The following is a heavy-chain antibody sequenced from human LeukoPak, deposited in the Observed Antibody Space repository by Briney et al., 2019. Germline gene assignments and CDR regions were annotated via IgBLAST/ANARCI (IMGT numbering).Heavy chain of an antibody. J-gene: IGHJ1*01. D-gene: IGHD3-22*01. CDR1: GGSISSSSYY. CDR3: ARLKYYYDSSGYRAEYFQH. CDR2: IYYSGST. Sequence: PPETLSLTCTVSGGSISSSSYYWGWIRQPPGKGLEWIGSIYYSGSTYYNPSLKSRVTISVDTSKNQLSLKLSSVTAADTAVYYCARLKYYYDSSGYRAEYFQHWGQGTLVTASS. V-gene: IGHV4-39*07.